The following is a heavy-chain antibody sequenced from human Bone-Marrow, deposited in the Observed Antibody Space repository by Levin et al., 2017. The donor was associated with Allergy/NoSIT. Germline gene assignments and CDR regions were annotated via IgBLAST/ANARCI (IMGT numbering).Heavy chain of an antibody. CDR1: GFTFSNYA. Sequence: GESLKISCVASGFTFSNYAMSWVRQAPGKGLEWVSVLSDSGVYTYYADSVRGRFIISRDNSKSTMYLQMNSLRAEDTAVYYCAKAVHDQSGYSYYYYAMDVWGQGTTVTVSS. CDR3: AKAVHDQSGYSYYYYAMDV. D-gene: IGHD3-10*01. J-gene: IGHJ6*02. CDR2: LSDSGVYT. V-gene: IGHV3-23*01.